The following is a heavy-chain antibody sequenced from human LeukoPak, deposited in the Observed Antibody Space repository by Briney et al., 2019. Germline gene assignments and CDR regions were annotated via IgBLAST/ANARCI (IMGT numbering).Heavy chain of an antibody. Sequence: ASVKVSCKASGYPFTGYYMHWVRQAPGQALEWMGWINPNSGGTNYAQKFQGRVTMTKDTSISTAYMELSRLRSDDTAAYYCAKSPSTYVEIGATALGCLDYCGQGTLVTVSS. CDR2: INPNSGGT. CDR3: AKSPSTYVEIGATALGCLDY. D-gene: IGHD5-12*01. V-gene: IGHV1-2*02. J-gene: IGHJ4*02. CDR1: GYPFTGYY.